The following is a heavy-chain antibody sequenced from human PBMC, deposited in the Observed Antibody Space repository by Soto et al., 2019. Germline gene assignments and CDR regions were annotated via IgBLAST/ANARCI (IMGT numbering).Heavy chain of an antibody. J-gene: IGHJ5*02. CDR3: ARGTILPHYYDFWSGYQNWFDP. Sequence: APVKVSCKVSGYTFTSYGISWGRQAPGQGLGWMGWISAYNGNTNYAQKLQGRVTMTTDTSTSTAYMELRSLRSDDTAVYYCARGTILPHYYDFWSGYQNWFDPWGQGTLVTVSS. V-gene: IGHV1-18*01. D-gene: IGHD3-3*01. CDR2: ISAYNGNT. CDR1: GYTFTSYG.